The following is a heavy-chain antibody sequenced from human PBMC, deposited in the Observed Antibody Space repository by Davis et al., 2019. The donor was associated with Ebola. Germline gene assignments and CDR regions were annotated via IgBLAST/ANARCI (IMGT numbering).Heavy chain of an antibody. CDR2: LGLSADT. CDR3: GRGGVPGAFDF. Sequence: GESLKISCAASGFVFSSYVMSWVRRAPGKGLEWVSTLGLSADTYYADSVKGRFTISRDNSKNTLHLQMNSLRVDDTAVYYCGRGGVPGAFDFWGQGTMVTVSS. CDR1: GFVFSSYV. D-gene: IGHD3-16*01. J-gene: IGHJ3*01. V-gene: IGHV3-23*01.